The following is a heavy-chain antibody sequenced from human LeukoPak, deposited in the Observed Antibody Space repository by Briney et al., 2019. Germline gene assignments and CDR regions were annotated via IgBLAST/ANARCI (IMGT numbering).Heavy chain of an antibody. CDR3: ARDKIHYDIWSALKPRPTYYYGIDV. J-gene: IGHJ6*02. CDR1: GFTFSDYY. D-gene: IGHD3-3*01. Sequence: GGALRLSCAASGFTFSDYYMNWVRQAPGKGLEGVSYISGSGSTEYYADSVEGRFTISSDNAQNSLFLQITSLRAQDTAVYYCARDKIHYDIWSALKPRPTYYYGIDVWGQGTTVTVSS. CDR2: ISGSGSTE. V-gene: IGHV3-11*01.